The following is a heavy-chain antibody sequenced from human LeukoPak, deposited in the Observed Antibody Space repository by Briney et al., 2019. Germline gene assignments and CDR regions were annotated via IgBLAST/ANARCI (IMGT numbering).Heavy chain of an antibody. CDR2: ISGSASGGT. V-gene: IGHV3-23*01. CDR1: GFPFSTND. J-gene: IGHJ4*02. D-gene: IGHD1-1*01. CDR3: AKVKTHWYFDN. Sequence: GGSLRLSCAASGFPFSTNDMSWVRRAPGKGLEWVSAISGSASGGTTYEDSVKGRFTISRDNPKGTLYLQMNSLRAEDTAVYYCAKVKTHWYFDNWGQGTLVTVSS.